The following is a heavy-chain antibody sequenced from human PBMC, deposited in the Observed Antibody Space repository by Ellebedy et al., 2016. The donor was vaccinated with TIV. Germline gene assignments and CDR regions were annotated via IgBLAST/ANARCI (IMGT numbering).Heavy chain of an antibody. D-gene: IGHD6-19*01. J-gene: IGHJ4*02. Sequence: ASVKVSCKASGFTFTSSAMQWVRQARGQRLEWIGWIVVGSGNTNYAQKFQERVTITRDMSTSTAYMELSSLRSEDTAVYYCAAGYSSGWDVEDWGQGTLVTVSS. CDR1: GFTFTSSA. V-gene: IGHV1-58*02. CDR3: AAGYSSGWDVED. CDR2: IVVGSGNT.